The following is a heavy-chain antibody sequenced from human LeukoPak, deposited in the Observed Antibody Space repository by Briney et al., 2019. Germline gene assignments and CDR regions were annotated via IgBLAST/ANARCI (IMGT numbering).Heavy chain of an antibody. CDR1: GFTFSNYW. D-gene: IGHD2-15*01. Sequence: GGSLRLSCAASGFTFSNYWMSWVRQAPGKGMEWVAHINQDGSEKYYVDSVEGRFTISRDNAKNSLYLQMNSLRAEDTAVYYCGRGGGGDIVVAFAFDIWGQGTMVTVSS. CDR2: INQDGSEK. V-gene: IGHV3-7*05. J-gene: IGHJ3*02. CDR3: GRGGGGDIVVAFAFDI.